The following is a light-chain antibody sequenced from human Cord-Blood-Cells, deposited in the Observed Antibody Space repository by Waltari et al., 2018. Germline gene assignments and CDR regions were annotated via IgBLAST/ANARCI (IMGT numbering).Light chain of an antibody. Sequence: QSALTQPPSASGSPGQSATISFTGTSSDVGGYNYVPWYQKHPGKAPKLMIYEVSKRPSGVPDRFSGSKSGNTASLTVSGLQAEDEADYYCSSYAGSNNWVFGGGTKLTVL. CDR3: SSYAGSNNWV. J-gene: IGLJ3*02. V-gene: IGLV2-8*01. CDR1: SSDVGGYNY. CDR2: EVS.